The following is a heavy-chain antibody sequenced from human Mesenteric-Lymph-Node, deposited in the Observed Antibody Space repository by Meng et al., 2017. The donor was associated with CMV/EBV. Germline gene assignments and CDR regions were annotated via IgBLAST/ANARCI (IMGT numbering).Heavy chain of an antibody. D-gene: IGHD6-19*01. CDR2: VSWDGGNT. Sequence: GESLKISCAASGFTFDDYAMHWVRQAPGKGLEWVSLVSWDGGNTYYADSVKGRFTISRDNSKNTLYLQMNSLRAEDTAVYYCAKVRDSRDWYTDYFDYWGQGTLVTVSS. CDR3: AKVRDSRDWYTDYFDY. CDR1: GFTFDDYA. V-gene: IGHV3-43D*03. J-gene: IGHJ4*02.